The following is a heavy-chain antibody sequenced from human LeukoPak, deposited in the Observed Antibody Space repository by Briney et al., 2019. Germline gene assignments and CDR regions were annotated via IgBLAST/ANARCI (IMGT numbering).Heavy chain of an antibody. V-gene: IGHV4-59*01. CDR1: GGSITSYH. J-gene: IGHJ5*02. CDR3: ASGGYCSSTSCYPNWFDP. Sequence: SETLSLTCTVSGGSITSYHWSWIRQPPGKGLEWIGYISYSGSTNYIPSLKSRVTISIDTSKNQFSLKLSSVTAADTAVYYCASGGYCSSTSCYPNWFDPWGQGTLVTVSS. CDR2: ISYSGST. D-gene: IGHD2-2*01.